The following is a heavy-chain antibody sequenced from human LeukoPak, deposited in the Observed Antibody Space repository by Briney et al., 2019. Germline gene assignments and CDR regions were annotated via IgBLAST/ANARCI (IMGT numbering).Heavy chain of an antibody. Sequence: GGSLRLSCAASGFAFSNYAMSWVRQAPGKGLEWVSGIIGSGGRIHYVDSVKGRFTISRDNSKNTLYLQMNSLRAEDTAVYYCAKDRWNTAMAHFDYWGQGTLVTVSS. J-gene: IGHJ4*02. CDR1: GFAFSNYA. CDR2: IIGSGGRI. V-gene: IGHV3-23*01. D-gene: IGHD5-18*01. CDR3: AKDRWNTAMAHFDY.